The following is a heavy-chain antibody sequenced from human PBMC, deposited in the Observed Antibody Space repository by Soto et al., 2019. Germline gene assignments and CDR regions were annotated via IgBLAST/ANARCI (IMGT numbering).Heavy chain of an antibody. D-gene: IGHD3-10*01. J-gene: IGHJ3*02. V-gene: IGHV3-23*01. CDR2: ISGSDGTT. CDR3: AKDLVSIIMVRGVIIMAPVDDSVDI. Sequence: GGSLRLSCAASGFTFSNYAMSWVRQAPGKGLEWVSGISGSDGTTYYADSVKGRFTISRDNSKNTLYLQMKSLRAEDTAVYYCAKDLVSIIMVRGVIIMAPVDDSVDIWGQGTLVTVSS. CDR1: GFTFSNYA.